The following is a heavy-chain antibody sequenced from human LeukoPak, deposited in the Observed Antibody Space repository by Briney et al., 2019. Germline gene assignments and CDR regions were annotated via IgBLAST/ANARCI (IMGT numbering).Heavy chain of an antibody. CDR2: IISKGAGGTT. J-gene: IGHJ4*02. CDR3: TWITTVQGAIGY. V-gene: IGHV3-15*01. Sequence: PGGSLRLSCAASGFTFSDAWMSWVRQAPGKGLEWVGRIISKGAGGTTDYAAFVSGRFTISRDDSENTLHLQMNSLRSEDTAVYYCTWITTVQGAIGYWGQGTLVTVSS. D-gene: IGHD3-10*01. CDR1: GFTFSDAW.